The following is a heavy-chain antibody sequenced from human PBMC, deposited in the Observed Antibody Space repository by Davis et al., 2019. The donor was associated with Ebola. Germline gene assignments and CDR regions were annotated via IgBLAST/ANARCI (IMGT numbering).Heavy chain of an antibody. J-gene: IGHJ6*02. D-gene: IGHD3-3*01. Sequence: AASVKVSCKASGYTFTSYDINWVRQATGQGLEWMGWMNPNSGNTGYAQKFQGRVTMTRNTSISTAYMELSSLRSEDTAVYYCARGPNYDFWSGYWRRYYYGMDVWGQGTTVTVSS. CDR1: GYTFTSYD. CDR2: MNPNSGNT. CDR3: ARGPNYDFWSGYWRRYYYGMDV. V-gene: IGHV1-8*01.